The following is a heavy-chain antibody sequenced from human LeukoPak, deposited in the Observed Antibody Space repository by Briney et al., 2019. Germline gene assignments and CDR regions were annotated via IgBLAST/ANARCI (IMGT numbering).Heavy chain of an antibody. D-gene: IGHD2-15*01. CDR1: GFTFGSYG. J-gene: IGHJ4*02. Sequence: GGSLRLSCAASGFTFGSYGMHWVRQAPGKGLEWLAVISYDGSNKYYADSVKGRFTISRDNSKNTLYLQMNSLRAEDTAVYYCAKDRGDCSGGSCYYFDYWGQGTLVTVSS. CDR3: AKDRGDCSGGSCYYFDY. CDR2: ISYDGSNK. V-gene: IGHV3-30*18.